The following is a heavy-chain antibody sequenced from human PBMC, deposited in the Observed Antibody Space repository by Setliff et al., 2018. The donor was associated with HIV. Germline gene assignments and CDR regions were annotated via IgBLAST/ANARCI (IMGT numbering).Heavy chain of an antibody. Sequence: PGESLKISCRGSGYRFTDYWIGWVRQMPGKGLEWMGVIYPGDSDTRYNPSFQGQVAISADKSTNTAYLQWSSLKASDTAMYYCARRLYSSEAFDPWGQGTLVTVSS. V-gene: IGHV5-51*01. D-gene: IGHD6-25*01. CDR3: ARRLYSSEAFDP. CDR1: GYRFTDYW. J-gene: IGHJ5*02. CDR2: IYPGDSDT.